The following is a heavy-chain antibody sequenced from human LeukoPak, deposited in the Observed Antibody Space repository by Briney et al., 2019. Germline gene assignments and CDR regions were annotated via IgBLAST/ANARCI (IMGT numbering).Heavy chain of an antibody. CDR1: DGSITSNVYH. CDR2: INHSGST. V-gene: IGHV4-39*01. Sequence: SETLSLTCTVSDGSITSNVYHWGWIRQPPGKGLEYMGSINHSGSTHCHPSLKSRVTISVDTSKNQFSLKLNSVTAADTAVYYCARALSYGSGPFDHWGQGTLVTVSS. CDR3: ARALSYGSGPFDH. D-gene: IGHD3-10*01. J-gene: IGHJ4*02.